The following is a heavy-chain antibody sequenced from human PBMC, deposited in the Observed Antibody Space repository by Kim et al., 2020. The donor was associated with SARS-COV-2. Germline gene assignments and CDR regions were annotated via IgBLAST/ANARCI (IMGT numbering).Heavy chain of an antibody. CDR1: GFTFDDYA. CDR3: AKCGFLDLDDAFDI. J-gene: IGHJ3*02. D-gene: IGHD3-3*01. Sequence: GGSLRLSCAASGFTFDDYAMHWVRQAPGKGLEWVSGISWNSGSIGYADSVKGRFTISRDNAKNSLYLQMNSLRAEDTALYYCAKCGFLDLDDAFDIWGQGTMVTVSS. V-gene: IGHV3-9*01. CDR2: ISWNSGSI.